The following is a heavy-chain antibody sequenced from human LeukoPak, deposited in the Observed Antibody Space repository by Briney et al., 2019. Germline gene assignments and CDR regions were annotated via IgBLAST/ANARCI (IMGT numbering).Heavy chain of an antibody. V-gene: IGHV4-59*01. CDR3: ARGLGGLDV. J-gene: IGHJ6*02. CDR2: IYYSGST. CDR1: GGSISSYY. Sequence: SETLSLTCTVSGGSISSYYWSWIRQPPGKGLEWIGYIYYSGSTNYNPSLKSRVTISVDTSKNQFSLKLSSVTAADTAVYYCARGLGGLDVWGQGTTVTASS.